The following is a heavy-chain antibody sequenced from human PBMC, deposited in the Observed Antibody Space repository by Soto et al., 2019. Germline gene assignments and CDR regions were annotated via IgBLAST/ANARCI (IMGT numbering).Heavy chain of an antibody. CDR2: ISYDGSHK. V-gene: IGHV3-30*18. Sequence: HVQLVESGGGVVQPGRSLRLSCAVSGFNFDSYGMHWVRQAPGKGLEWVAVISYDGSHKASADSVKGRFAISRDNSKNILFLQMNSLRVEDTAVYYCAKDLVQTSSWPAAWGQGTLVTVSS. D-gene: IGHD6-19*01. CDR3: AKDLVQTSSWPAA. CDR1: GFNFDSYG. J-gene: IGHJ5*02.